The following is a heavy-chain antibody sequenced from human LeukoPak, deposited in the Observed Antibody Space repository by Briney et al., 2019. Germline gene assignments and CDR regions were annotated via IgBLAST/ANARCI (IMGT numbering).Heavy chain of an antibody. V-gene: IGHV3-23*01. D-gene: IGHD3-22*01. CDR3: AKDLSHYYDSSGYYNYYGMDV. CDR2: ISGSGGST. J-gene: IGHJ6*02. CDR1: GFTFSSYA. Sequence: PGGSLRLSCAASGFTFSSYAMSWVRQAPGKGLEWVSAISGSGGSTHSADSVKGRFTISRDNSKNTLYLQMNSLRAEDTAVYYCAKDLSHYYDSSGYYNYYGMDVWGQGTTVTVSS.